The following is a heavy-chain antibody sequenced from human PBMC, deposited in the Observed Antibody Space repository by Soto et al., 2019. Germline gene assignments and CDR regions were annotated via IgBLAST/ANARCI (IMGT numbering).Heavy chain of an antibody. J-gene: IGHJ5*02. D-gene: IGHD5-18*01. CDR1: GDSISSNNNY. Sequence: PSETLSLTCTVSGDSISSNNNYWSWIRQPPGEGLEWIGFISYSRTTSYSPSLKSRVAISLDTSKNQFSLSLSSVTAADTAVYYCARGRGYSYGLDPWGQGTLVTVS. CDR3: ARGRGYSYGLDP. CDR2: ISYSRTT. V-gene: IGHV4-30-4*01.